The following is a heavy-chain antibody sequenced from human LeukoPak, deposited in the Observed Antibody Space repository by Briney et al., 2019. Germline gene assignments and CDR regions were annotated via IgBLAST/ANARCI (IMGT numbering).Heavy chain of an antibody. CDR2: IYSSGIT. D-gene: IGHD1-26*01. J-gene: IGHJ4*02. Sequence: PSETLSLTCTVSGGSITDSFWTWIRQPAGKGLEWIGRIYSSGITNCGPSLKSRVTMSVDTSKNQFSLNLTSVTAADTAVYFCASEQTTSGGRRLDYWGQGTLVIVSS. V-gene: IGHV4-4*07. CDR1: GGSITDSF. CDR3: ASEQTTSGGRRLDY.